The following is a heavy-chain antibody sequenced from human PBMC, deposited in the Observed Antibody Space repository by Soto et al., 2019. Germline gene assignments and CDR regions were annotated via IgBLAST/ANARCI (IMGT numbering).Heavy chain of an antibody. CDR2: IYYSGST. V-gene: IGHV4-31*03. J-gene: IGHJ4*02. D-gene: IGHD1-26*01. Sequence: QVQLQESGPGLVKPSQTLSLTCTVSGGSISSGGYYWSWIRQHPGKGLEWIGYIYYSGSTYYNPSRQSRVTXPXXXSXNPFSLKLSSVTAADTAVYYCARGGGSYYATGNFDYWGQGTLVTVSS. CDR1: GGSISSGGYY. CDR3: ARGGGSYYATGNFDY.